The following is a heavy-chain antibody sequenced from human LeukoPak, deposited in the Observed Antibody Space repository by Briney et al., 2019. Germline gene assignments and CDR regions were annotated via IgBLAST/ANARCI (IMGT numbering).Heavy chain of an antibody. V-gene: IGHV4-39*07. CDR2: VDYSGST. J-gene: IGHJ4*02. D-gene: IGHD2-21*02. Sequence: PSETLSLTCTVSGGSISGSSYFWGWIRQPPGKGLEWIGSVDYSGSTSYNPSLKSRVTISVDTSKNQFSLKLSSVTAADTAVYYCARSLAYCGGDCYSYYWGQGTLVTVSS. CDR1: GGSISGSSYF. CDR3: ARSLAYCGGDCYSYY.